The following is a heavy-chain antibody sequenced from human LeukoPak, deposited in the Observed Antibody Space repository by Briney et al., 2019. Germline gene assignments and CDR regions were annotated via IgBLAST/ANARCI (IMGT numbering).Heavy chain of an antibody. V-gene: IGHV3-33*06. CDR3: AKDAQRGFDYSNSLEY. Sequence: GESLKISCAASGFTYSHYGMHWVRQAPGKGLEWVAVIWSDGTEKYYGDAVKGRFTISRDNSRNTLYLQMNSLRGEDTAVYYCAKDAQRGFDYSNSLEYWGQGTLVTVSS. J-gene: IGHJ4*02. CDR1: GFTYSHYG. CDR2: IWSDGTEK. D-gene: IGHD4-11*01.